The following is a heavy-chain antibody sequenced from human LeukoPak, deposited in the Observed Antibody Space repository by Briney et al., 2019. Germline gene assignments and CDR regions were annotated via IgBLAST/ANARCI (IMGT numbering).Heavy chain of an antibody. J-gene: IGHJ4*02. CDR1: GGSISSSSYH. V-gene: IGHV4-39*07. Sequence: SETLSLTCTVSGGSISSSSYHWGWVRQSPGQGLEWIESMYYSGITYSNPSLKSRVSILLDTSKNQFSLKLRSVTAADTAVYYCARGAHCSGGTCLGYWGQGTQVTVSS. CDR2: MYYSGIT. CDR3: ARGAHCSGGTCLGY. D-gene: IGHD2-15*01.